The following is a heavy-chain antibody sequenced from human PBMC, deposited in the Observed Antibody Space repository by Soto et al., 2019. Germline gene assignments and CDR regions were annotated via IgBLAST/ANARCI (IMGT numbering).Heavy chain of an antibody. D-gene: IGHD3-3*01. CDR1: GFTFSSYS. J-gene: IGHJ4*02. Sequence: PGGSLRLSCAASGFTFSSYSMNWVRQAPGKGLEWVSSISSSSSYIYYADSVKGRFTISRDNAKNSLYLQMNSLRAEDTAVYYCARDDGVTEWFHPFAYWGQGTLVTVSS. CDR3: ARDDGVTEWFHPFAY. V-gene: IGHV3-21*01. CDR2: ISSSSSYI.